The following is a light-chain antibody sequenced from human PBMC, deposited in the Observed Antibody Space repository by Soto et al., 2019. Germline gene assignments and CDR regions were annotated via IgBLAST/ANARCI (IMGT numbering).Light chain of an antibody. Sequence: QSVLTQPPSASGTPGQRVTISCSGSNSNLGRNTVNWYQDLQASAPNLLIYANNQRPSGVLDRFSCSKSGTSASLAISGLESEDEADYYCAGLDGTLNGVVFGGGTKLTVL. CDR2: ANN. CDR1: NSNLGRNT. CDR3: AGLDGTLNGVV. V-gene: IGLV1-44*01. J-gene: IGLJ3*02.